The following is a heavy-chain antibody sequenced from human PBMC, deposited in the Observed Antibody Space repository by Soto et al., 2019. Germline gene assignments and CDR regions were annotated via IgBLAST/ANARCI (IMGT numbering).Heavy chain of an antibody. CDR1: GGSISSSSYY. V-gene: IGHV4-39*01. D-gene: IGHD3-10*01. CDR3: ARPSTYYYGSGSYD. Sequence: QLQLQESGPGLVKPSETLSLTCTVSGGSISSSSYYWGWIRQPPGKGLEWIGSIYYSGSTYYNPSLKSRVTIAVDTSKNQFALKLSSVTAADTAVYYCARPSTYYYGSGSYDWGQGTLVTVSS. J-gene: IGHJ4*02. CDR2: IYYSGST.